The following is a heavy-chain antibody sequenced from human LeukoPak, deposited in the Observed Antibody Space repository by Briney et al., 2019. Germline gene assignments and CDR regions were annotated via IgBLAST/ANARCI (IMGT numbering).Heavy chain of an antibody. CDR3: AKTFVYEKFWSGYYLDY. CDR2: ISGSGGST. D-gene: IGHD3-3*01. J-gene: IGHJ4*02. V-gene: IGHV3-23*01. Sequence: PGGSLRLSCAASGFTFNNYAMSWVRQAPGKGLEWVSAISGSGGSTYYADSVRGRFTISRDNSKNTLYLQMNSLRAEDTAVYYCAKTFVYEKFWSGYYLDYWGQGTLVTVSS. CDR1: GFTFNNYA.